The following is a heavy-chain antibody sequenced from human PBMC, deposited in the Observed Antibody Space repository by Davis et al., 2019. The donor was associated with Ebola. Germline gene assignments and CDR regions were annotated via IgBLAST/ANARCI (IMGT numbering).Heavy chain of an antibody. CDR1: GYTFASYG. Sequence: ASVKVSCKASGYTFASYGISWVRQAPGQGLEWMGWISAYNGNTNYAQKVQGRVTMTTDTSTGTAYLDLRSLRSDDTAVYFCARTSIVGTTTTASDIWGQGTLVTVSS. CDR3: ARTSIVGTTTTASDI. V-gene: IGHV1-18*01. J-gene: IGHJ3*02. CDR2: ISAYNGNT. D-gene: IGHD1-26*01.